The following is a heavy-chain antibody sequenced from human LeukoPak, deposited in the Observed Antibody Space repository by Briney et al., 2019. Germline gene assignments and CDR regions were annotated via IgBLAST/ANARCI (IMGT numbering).Heavy chain of an antibody. CDR2: IAGKANNYVT. J-gene: IGHJ4*02. D-gene: IGHD2-21*02. CDR3: TTHAYCGGDCYSN. Sequence: GESLKISCAASGFTFSASGVHWVRQASGKGLEWFGRIAGKANNYVTLYAASVKGRFTISRDDSQNTAYLQMTSLKTEDTAVYYCTTHAYCGGDCYSNWGQGTLVTVSS. CDR1: GFTFSASG. V-gene: IGHV3-73*01.